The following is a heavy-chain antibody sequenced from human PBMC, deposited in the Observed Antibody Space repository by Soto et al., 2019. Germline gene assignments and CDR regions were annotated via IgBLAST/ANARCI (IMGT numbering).Heavy chain of an antibody. CDR1: GYSFTSYW. CDR3: AGRGSGDLGNYYYGMDV. D-gene: IGHD3-10*01. CDR2: IYPGDFDT. J-gene: IGHJ6*02. V-gene: IGHV5-51*01. Sequence: GESLKISCKGSGYSFTSYWIGWVRQMPGKGLEWMGIIYPGDFDTRYSPSFQGQVTISADKSISTAYLQWSSLKASDTAMYYCAGRGSGDLGNYYYGMDVWGQGTTVTVSS.